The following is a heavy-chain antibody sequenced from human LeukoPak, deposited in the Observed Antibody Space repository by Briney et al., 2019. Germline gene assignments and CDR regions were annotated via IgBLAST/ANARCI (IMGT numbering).Heavy chain of an antibody. J-gene: IGHJ4*02. Sequence: GGSLRLSCVASELIFSDFCMTWVRHSRGKGLEWVATIKKDGSEKYYVDSVKGRFTISRDNAENTVYLHMNSLRAEDTAVYYCTRGGRYTSYYWQYWGLGTLVTVSS. CDR2: IKKDGSEK. CDR1: ELIFSDFC. V-gene: IGHV3-7*01. D-gene: IGHD4-11*01. CDR3: TRGGRYTSYYWQY.